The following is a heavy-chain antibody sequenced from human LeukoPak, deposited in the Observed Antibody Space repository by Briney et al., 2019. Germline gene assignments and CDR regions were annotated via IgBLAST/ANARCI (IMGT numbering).Heavy chain of an antibody. J-gene: IGHJ5*02. CDR3: ARGHSSSRGRDWFDP. CDR1: GYTFTGYY. D-gene: IGHD6-13*01. V-gene: IGHV1-2*02. Sequence: ASVKVSCKASGYTFTGYYMHWVRQAPGQGLEWMGWINPNSGGTNYAQKFQGRVTMTRDTSISTAYMELSRLGSDDTAVYYCARGHSSSRGRDWFDPWGQGTLVTVSS. CDR2: INPNSGGT.